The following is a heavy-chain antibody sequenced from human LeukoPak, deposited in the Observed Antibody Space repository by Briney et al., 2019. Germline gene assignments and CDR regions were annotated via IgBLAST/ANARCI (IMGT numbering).Heavy chain of an antibody. CDR3: ARDPDGSGSPNFDY. J-gene: IGHJ4*02. CDR1: GGSFSSYY. V-gene: IGHV4-4*07. CDR2: IYTSGST. Sequence: SETLSLTCAVYGGSFSSYYWSWIRQPAGKGLEWIGRIYTSGSTNYNPSLKSRVTMSVDTSKNQFSLKLSSVTAADTAVYYCARDPDGSGSPNFDYWGQGTLVTVSS. D-gene: IGHD3-10*01.